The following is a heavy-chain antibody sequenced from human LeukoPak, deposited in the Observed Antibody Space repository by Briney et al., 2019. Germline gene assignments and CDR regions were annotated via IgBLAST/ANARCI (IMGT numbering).Heavy chain of an antibody. V-gene: IGHV4-59*01. CDR1: GGSISSYY. Sequence: PSETLSLTCTVSGGSISSYYWSWIRQPPGKGLEWIGYIYYSGSTNYNPSLKSRVTISVDTSKNQFSLKLSSMTAADTAVYYCARLHFDTTGTNWFDPWGQGTLVTVSS. D-gene: IGHD3-3*02. CDR2: IYYSGST. J-gene: IGHJ5*02. CDR3: ARLHFDTTGTNWFDP.